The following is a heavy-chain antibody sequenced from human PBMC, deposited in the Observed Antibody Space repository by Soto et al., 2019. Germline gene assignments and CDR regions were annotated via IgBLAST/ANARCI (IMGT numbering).Heavy chain of an antibody. CDR2: IVPIFGTR. CDR3: ARPYEGGYSSNHHYYYALDV. V-gene: IGHV1-69*05. J-gene: IGHJ6*02. D-gene: IGHD3-22*01. Sequence: EASVKVSCKISGGTFSRYSISWVRQAPGQGLEWMGGIVPIFGTRNYAQKFQDRVTITTDESATTAHMELSNLRSEDTAVYYCARPYEGGYSSNHHYYYALDVWSQGTAVTVSS. CDR1: GGTFSRYS.